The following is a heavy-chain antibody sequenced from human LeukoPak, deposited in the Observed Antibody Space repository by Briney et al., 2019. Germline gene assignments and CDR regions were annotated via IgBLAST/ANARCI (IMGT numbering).Heavy chain of an antibody. J-gene: IGHJ4*02. D-gene: IGHD5-18*01. CDR2: INHSGSI. V-gene: IGHV4-34*01. CDR1: GGSFSGYY. Sequence: NPSETLSLTCAVYGGSFSGYYWSWIRQPPGKGLEWIGEINHSGSINYNPSLKSRVTVSVDTSKNQFSLKLSSVTAADTAVHYCARGRNTAMVVFDYWGQGTLVTVSS. CDR3: ARGRNTAMVVFDY.